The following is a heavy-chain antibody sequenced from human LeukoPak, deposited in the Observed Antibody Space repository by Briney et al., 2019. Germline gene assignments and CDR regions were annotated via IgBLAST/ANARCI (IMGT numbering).Heavy chain of an antibody. Sequence: GGSLRLSCAASGFTFSSYWMSWVRQAPGKGLEWVSSITESSGSTNYADSVKGRFTISRDNSKNTLYLQMNSLRAEDKAVYYCAKSGYFDSSGYYYMGLFDYWGQGTLVTVSS. V-gene: IGHV3-23*01. CDR1: GFTFSSYW. CDR2: ITESSGST. D-gene: IGHD3-22*01. CDR3: AKSGYFDSSGYYYMGLFDY. J-gene: IGHJ4*02.